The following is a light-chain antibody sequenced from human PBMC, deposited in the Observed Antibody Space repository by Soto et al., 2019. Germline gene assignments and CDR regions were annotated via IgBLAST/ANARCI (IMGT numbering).Light chain of an antibody. CDR1: QGVSSY. J-gene: IGKJ5*01. V-gene: IGKV3-11*01. CDR3: QQRNNWAIT. CDR2: DAS. Sequence: TKTPTTLSLSPGERATLSCRASQGVSSYLAWYQQKPGQAPRLLIYDASNRATGVPARFSGSGSGTDFTLTISSLEPEDFAVYYCQQRNNWAITFGQGTRLEIK.